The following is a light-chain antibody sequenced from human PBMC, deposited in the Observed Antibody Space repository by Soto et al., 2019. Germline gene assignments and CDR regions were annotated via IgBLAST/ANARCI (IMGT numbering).Light chain of an antibody. J-gene: IGKJ4*01. CDR2: DAS. CDR3: QQRTIRPLT. Sequence: EIVLTQSPATLSLSPGERATLSCRASQSITKYLSWYQQKPGQAPRLLIYDASNRAAGIPARLSGSGSGTSFTRTISSLEPEDFAVYYCQQRTIRPLTFGGGTKVEIK. CDR1: QSITKY. V-gene: IGKV3-11*01.